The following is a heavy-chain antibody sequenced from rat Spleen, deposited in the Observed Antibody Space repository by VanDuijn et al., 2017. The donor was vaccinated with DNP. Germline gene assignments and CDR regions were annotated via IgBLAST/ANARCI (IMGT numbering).Heavy chain of an antibody. CDR3: TRGGGSSDY. CDR1: GFIFSNYD. CDR2: IGYEGSRN. J-gene: IGHJ2*01. V-gene: IGHV5-22*01. Sequence: EVQLVESGGGVVQPGRAMKLSCAASGFIFSNYDMAWVRQAPKKGLEWVASIGYEGSRNHYGDSVKGRFTISRDNAKSTLYLQMNSLRSEDTATYYCTRGGGSSDYWGQGVMVTVSS. D-gene: IGHD5-1*01.